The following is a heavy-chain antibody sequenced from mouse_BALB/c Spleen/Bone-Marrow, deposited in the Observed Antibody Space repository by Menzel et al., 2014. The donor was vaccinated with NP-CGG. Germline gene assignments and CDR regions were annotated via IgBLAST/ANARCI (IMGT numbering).Heavy chain of an antibody. Sequence: VQGVESGPGLVAPSQSLSITCTVSGFSLTSYGVHWVRQSPGKGLEWLGVIWAGGSTNYNLGLMSRLTISKNNSKSPFFLKMNSLLTDDTAIYYCARDRGGNYGYAIDYWGQGTSVTVSS. CDR2: IWAGGST. V-gene: IGHV2-9*02. D-gene: IGHD2-1*01. CDR3: ARDRGGNYGYAIDY. J-gene: IGHJ4*01. CDR1: GFSLTSYG.